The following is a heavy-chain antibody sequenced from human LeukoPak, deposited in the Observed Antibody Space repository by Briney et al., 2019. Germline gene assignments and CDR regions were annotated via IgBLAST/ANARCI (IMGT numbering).Heavy chain of an antibody. V-gene: IGHV4-59*01. J-gene: IGHJ4*02. CDR3: ASTFSSSWSTFDY. Sequence: TSETLSLTCTVSGGSISSYYWSWIRQAPGKGLEWIGHIYYSGTTNYNPSLKSRVTISVDTSKNQFSLKLSSVTAADTAVYYCASTFSSSWSTFDYWGQGTLVTVSS. CDR2: IYYSGTT. D-gene: IGHD6-13*01. CDR1: GGSISSYY.